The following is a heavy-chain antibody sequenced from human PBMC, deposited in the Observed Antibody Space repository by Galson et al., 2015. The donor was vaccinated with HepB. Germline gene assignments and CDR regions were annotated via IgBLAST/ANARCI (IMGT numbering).Heavy chain of an antibody. CDR3: AKCGSYYPCDY. D-gene: IGHD1-26*01. V-gene: IGHV3-23*01. J-gene: IGHJ4*02. CDR1: GFIFTNYA. CDR2: LSDSGGST. Sequence: SLRLSCAASGFIFTNYAMTWVRQAPGKGLEWVSALSDSGGSTYYADSVKGRFTISRDNSKNTLYLQMNSLRAEDTAVYYCAKCGSYYPCDYWGQGTLVTVSS.